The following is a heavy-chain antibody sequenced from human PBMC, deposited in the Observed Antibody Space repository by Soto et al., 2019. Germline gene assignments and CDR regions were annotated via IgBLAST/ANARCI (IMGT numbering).Heavy chain of an antibody. CDR1: GGPISSYY. CDR3: ARQYDYVWGSYRPAGFAP. D-gene: IGHD3-16*02. V-gene: IGHV4-4*07. CDR2: IYTSGST. J-gene: IGHJ5*02. Sequence: SETLSLTCTVSGGPISSYYWSWIRQPAGKGLECIGRIYTSGSTNYNPSLKSRVTMSVDTSKNQFSLKLISLPAAPTAVYFFARQYDYVWGSYRPAGFAPWGQGTLVTVFS.